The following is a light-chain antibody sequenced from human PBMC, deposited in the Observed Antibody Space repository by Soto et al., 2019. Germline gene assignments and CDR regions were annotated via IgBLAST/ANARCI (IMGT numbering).Light chain of an antibody. Sequence: QSVLTQAPSVSGAPGQRVTISCTGSSSNIGAGYDVHWYQQLPGTAPKLLIYGNSNRPSGVPDRFSGSKSGTSASLAITGLLAEDEADYYCQSYDSSLCGSRVFGGGTKLTVL. J-gene: IGLJ2*01. CDR3: QSYDSSLCGSRV. CDR2: GNS. CDR1: SSNIGAGYD. V-gene: IGLV1-40*01.